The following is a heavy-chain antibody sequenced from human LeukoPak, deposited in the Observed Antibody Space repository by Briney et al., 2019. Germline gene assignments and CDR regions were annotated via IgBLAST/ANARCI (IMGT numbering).Heavy chain of an antibody. D-gene: IGHD2-8*01. V-gene: IGHV3-30*18. Sequence: GGSLRLSCAASGFTFSSSGMHWVRQAPGKGLEWVAVISYDGSKKYHADSVKGRFTISGDNSKNTLYLQMNSLRAEDTAVYYCANEGGDCLNGVCYSGYWGQGTLVTVSS. CDR3: ANEGGDCLNGVCYSGY. CDR1: GFTFSSSG. CDR2: ISYDGSKK. J-gene: IGHJ4*02.